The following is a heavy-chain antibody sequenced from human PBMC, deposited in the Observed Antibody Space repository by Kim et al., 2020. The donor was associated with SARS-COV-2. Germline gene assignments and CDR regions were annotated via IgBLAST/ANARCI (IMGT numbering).Heavy chain of an antibody. CDR2: INQDATAK. D-gene: IGHD2-15*01. J-gene: IGHJ3*02. Sequence: GGSLRLSCVASGFSFSNYWMQWFRQTPGKGLEWVANINQDATAKNYVDSVKGRFTISRDNTKNSVYLQMSSLRDDVTAVYYCAGGEGWFSDICGPGKMVTVSS. CDR1: GFSFSNYW. CDR3: AGGEGWFSDI. V-gene: IGHV3-7*01.